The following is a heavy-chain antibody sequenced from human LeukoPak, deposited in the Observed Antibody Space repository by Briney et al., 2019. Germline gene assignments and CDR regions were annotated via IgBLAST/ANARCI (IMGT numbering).Heavy chain of an antibody. Sequence: PGGSLRLSCAASGFTFSSYAMHWVRQAPGKGLEWVAVISYDGSNKYYADSVKGRFTISRDNSKNTLYLQMNSLRAEDTAVYYCARVYYDFWSGSLTNAYYFDYWGQGTLVTVSS. J-gene: IGHJ4*02. V-gene: IGHV3-30*01. D-gene: IGHD3-3*01. CDR2: ISYDGSNK. CDR1: GFTFSSYA. CDR3: ARVYYDFWSGSLTNAYYFDY.